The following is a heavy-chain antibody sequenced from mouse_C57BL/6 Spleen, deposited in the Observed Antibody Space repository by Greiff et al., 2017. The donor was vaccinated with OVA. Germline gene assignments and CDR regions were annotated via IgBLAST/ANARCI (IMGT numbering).Heavy chain of an antibody. J-gene: IGHJ2*01. V-gene: IGHV1-80*01. Sequence: VQLQQSGAELVKPGASVKISCKASGYAFSSYWMNWVKQRPGKGLEWIGQIYPGDGDTNYNGKFKGKATLTADKSSSTAYMQLSSLTSEDSAVYFCARGYYDYDGNGYFDYWGQGTTLTVSS. CDR1: GYAFSSYW. D-gene: IGHD2-4*01. CDR3: ARGYYDYDGNGYFDY. CDR2: IYPGDGDT.